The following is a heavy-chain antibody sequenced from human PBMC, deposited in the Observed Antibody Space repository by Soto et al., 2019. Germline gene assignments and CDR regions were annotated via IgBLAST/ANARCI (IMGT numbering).Heavy chain of an antibody. CDR1: GGSISSGGYS. D-gene: IGHD3-16*01. CDR2: IYYSGSI. J-gene: IGHJ4*02. V-gene: IGHV4-30-2*03. Sequence: PSETLSLTCSVSGGSISSGGYSCNWIRQPPGKVLEWIGYIYYSGSIYYHPSPKSRVTIPVDTSKNQFSLKLSSVTAADTAVYYCARSFLQSDYWGQGTLVTVPS. CDR3: ARSFLQSDY.